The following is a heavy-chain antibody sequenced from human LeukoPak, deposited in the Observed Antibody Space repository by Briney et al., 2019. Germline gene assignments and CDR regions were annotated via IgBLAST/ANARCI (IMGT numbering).Heavy chain of an antibody. CDR1: GFSLSTSGMC. V-gene: IGHV2-70*11. CDR3: ARTTYYYDSSGYFFIDY. D-gene: IGHD3-22*01. J-gene: IGHJ4*02. CDR2: IDWDDDK. Sequence: SGPTLVNPTQTLPLTCTFSGFSLSTSGMCVSWIRQPPGKALEWLARIDWDDDKYYSTSLKTRLTISKDTSKNQVVLTMTNMDPVDTATYYCARTTYYYDSSGYFFIDYWGQGTLVTVSS.